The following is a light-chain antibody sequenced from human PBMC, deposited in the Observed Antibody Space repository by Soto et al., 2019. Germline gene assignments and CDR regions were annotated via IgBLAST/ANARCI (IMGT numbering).Light chain of an antibody. CDR2: AAS. V-gene: IGKV1-39*01. CDR1: ESINRH. J-gene: IGKJ5*01. CDR3: QQSYTARSIT. Sequence: DLQMTQSPSSLSASVGDRVTITCRASESINRHLNWYQQQPGRAPKLLIYAASSLQNGVPSRFRGGGSRTDFTLIITNLQHEDFATYYCQQSYTARSITFGQGTRLEIK.